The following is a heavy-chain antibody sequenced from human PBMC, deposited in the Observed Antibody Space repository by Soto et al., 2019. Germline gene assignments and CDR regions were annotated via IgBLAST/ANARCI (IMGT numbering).Heavy chain of an antibody. CDR2: IKQDGSEK. CDR1: GFTFSSYW. V-gene: IGHV3-7*01. CDR3: ARELPTVTTDAFDI. D-gene: IGHD4-17*01. J-gene: IGHJ3*02. Sequence: GGSLRLSCAASGFTFSSYWMSWARQAPGKGLEWVANIKQDGSEKYYVDSVKGRFTISRDNAKNSLYLQMNSLRAEDTAVYYCARELPTVTTDAFDIWGQGXMVTV.